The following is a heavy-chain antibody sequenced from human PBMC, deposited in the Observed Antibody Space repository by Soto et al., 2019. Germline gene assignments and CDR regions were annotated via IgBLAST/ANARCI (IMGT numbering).Heavy chain of an antibody. CDR3: ARENSVVFGMPHPYRYFDI. V-gene: IGHV4-30-4*01. CDR1: VGSINNGDYY. CDR2: IYYSGST. D-gene: IGHD3-3*01. J-gene: IGHJ2*01. Sequence: SETLSLTCSVSVGSINNGDYYWSWIRQPPGKGLEWIGYIYYSGSTYVNPSLKSRLSMSLDTSKNQFSLKLTSVTAADTAVYYCARENSVVFGMPHPYRYFDIWCRGNLVT.